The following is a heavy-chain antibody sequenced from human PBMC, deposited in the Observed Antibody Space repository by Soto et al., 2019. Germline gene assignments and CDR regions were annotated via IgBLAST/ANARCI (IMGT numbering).Heavy chain of an antibody. CDR1: GFTFSSSA. CDR2: ISYDGSNT. D-gene: IGHD2-15*01. J-gene: IGHJ6*02. V-gene: IGHV3-30-3*01. CDR3: ARGDREDIAVVVGVRPGEYGVDV. Sequence: VPLVESGRGVVQPGRSLRLSCAASGFTFSSSAMHWVRQAPGKGLECVAVISYDGSNTFYRDYVKGRFTISRDNSKNTLYLQINSLRYDDTAVYYCARGDREDIAVVVGVRPGEYGVDVWGQGTTVTVSS.